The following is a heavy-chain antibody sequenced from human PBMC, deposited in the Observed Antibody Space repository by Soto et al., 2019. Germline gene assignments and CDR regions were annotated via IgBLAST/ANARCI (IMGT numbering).Heavy chain of an antibody. D-gene: IGHD3-16*01. CDR3: ARDGGNWFDP. J-gene: IGHJ5*02. CDR1: GGSFSGYY. CDR2: INHSGST. V-gene: IGHV4-34*01. Sequence: SETLSLTCAVYGGSFSGYYWSWIRQPPGKGLEWIGEINHSGSTNYNPSLKSRVTISVDTSKNQFSLKLSSVTAADTAVYYCARDGGNWFDPWGQGTLVTVSS.